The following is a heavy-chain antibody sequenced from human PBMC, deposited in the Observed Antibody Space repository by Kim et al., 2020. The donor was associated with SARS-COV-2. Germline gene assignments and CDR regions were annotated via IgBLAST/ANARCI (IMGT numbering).Heavy chain of an antibody. V-gene: IGHV1-69*04. D-gene: IGHD2-15*01. CDR3: ARLYCSGGSCYSGGANYYGMDV. CDR1: GGTFSSYA. Sequence: SVKVSCKASGGTFSSYAISWVRQAPGQGLEWMGRIIPILGIANYAQKFQGRVTITADKSTSTAYMELSSLRSEDTAVYYCARLYCSGGSCYSGGANYYGMDVWGQGTTVTVSS. J-gene: IGHJ6*02. CDR2: IIPILGIA.